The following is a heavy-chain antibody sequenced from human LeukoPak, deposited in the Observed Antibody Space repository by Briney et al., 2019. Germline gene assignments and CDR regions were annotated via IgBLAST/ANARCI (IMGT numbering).Heavy chain of an antibody. CDR3: AREGLYYDFWSGYPYIAYFDY. CDR1: GGSVSSGSYY. Sequence: SETLSLTCTVSGGSVSSGSYYWSWIRQPPGKGLEWIGYIYYSGSTNYNPSLKSRVTISVDTSKNQFSLKLSSVTAADTAVYYCAREGLYYDFWSGYPYIAYFDYWGQGTLVTVSS. V-gene: IGHV4-61*01. D-gene: IGHD3-3*01. J-gene: IGHJ4*02. CDR2: IYYSGST.